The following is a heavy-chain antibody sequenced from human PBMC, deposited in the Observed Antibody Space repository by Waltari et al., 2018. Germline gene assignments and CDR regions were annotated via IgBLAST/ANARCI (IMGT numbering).Heavy chain of an antibody. Sequence: QVQLQESGPGLVKPSQTLSLTCTVSGGSISSGSYYWSWIRQPAGKGLEWIGYIYTSGSTNDNPSRKSRVTISVDTSKNQCSLKLSSVTAADTAVYYCARAGAIFGVAANWFDPWGQGTLVTVSS. CDR2: IYTSGST. D-gene: IGHD3-3*01. J-gene: IGHJ5*02. CDR1: GGSISSGSYY. CDR3: ARAGAIFGVAANWFDP. V-gene: IGHV4-61*09.